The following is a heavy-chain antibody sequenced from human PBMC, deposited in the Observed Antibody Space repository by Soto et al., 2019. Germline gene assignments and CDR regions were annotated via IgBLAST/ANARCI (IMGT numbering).Heavy chain of an antibody. CDR2: IYYSGST. D-gene: IGHD3-10*01. CDR3: ARLWGWFGDY. J-gene: IGHJ4*02. V-gene: IGHV4-59*08. CDR1: GGSISSYY. Sequence: QVQLQESGPGLVKPSETLSLTCTVSGGSISSYYWSWIRQPPGKGLEWIGYIYYSGSTNYNPSLKIRVTTSVDTSKNQFSLKLSSVTAADTAGYYCARLWGWFGDYWGQGTLVTVSS.